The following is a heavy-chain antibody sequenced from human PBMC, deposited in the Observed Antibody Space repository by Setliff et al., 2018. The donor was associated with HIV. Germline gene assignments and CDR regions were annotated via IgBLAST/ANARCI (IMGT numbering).Heavy chain of an antibody. V-gene: IGHV4-39*01. D-gene: IGHD3-22*01. Sequence: SETLSLTCTVSGGSITRTPYYWGWIRQPPGKGLEWIGSIYHTGITYDNPALKSRVTISVDTSKNKISLRLSSLTAADTAVYYCARAGYYGSTSYWEYFQHWGQGTLVTVCS. J-gene: IGHJ1*01. CDR2: IYHTGIT. CDR1: GGSITRTPYY. CDR3: ARAGYYGSTSYWEYFQH.